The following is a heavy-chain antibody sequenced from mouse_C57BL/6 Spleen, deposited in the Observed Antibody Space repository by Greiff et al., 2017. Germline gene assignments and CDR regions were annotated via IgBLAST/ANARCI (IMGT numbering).Heavy chain of an antibody. J-gene: IGHJ4*01. D-gene: IGHD6-5*01. CDR2: IDPSDSYT. V-gene: IGHV1-59*01. Sequence: QVQLQQPGAELVRPGTSVKLSCKASGYTFTSYWMHWVKQRPGRGLEWIGVIDPSDSYTNYNQKFKGKATLTVDTSSSTAYMQLSSLTSEDSAVYYCARRSLPYAMDYWGQGTSVTVSS. CDR1: GYTFTSYW. CDR3: ARRSLPYAMDY.